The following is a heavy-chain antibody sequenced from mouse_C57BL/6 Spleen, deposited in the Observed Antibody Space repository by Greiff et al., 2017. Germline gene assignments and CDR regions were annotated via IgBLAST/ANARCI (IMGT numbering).Heavy chain of an antibody. CDR2: ISSGSSTI. V-gene: IGHV5-17*01. J-gene: IGHJ2*01. CDR1: GFTFSDYG. CDR3: ARPYGYDQRYYFDY. D-gene: IGHD2-2*01. Sequence: DVMLVESGGGLVKPGGSLKLSCAASGFTFSDYGMHWVRQAPEKGLEWAAYISSGSSTIYYADTVKGRFTIARDNAKTTLFLQMTSLRSEDTAMYYCARPYGYDQRYYFDYWGQGTTLTVSS.